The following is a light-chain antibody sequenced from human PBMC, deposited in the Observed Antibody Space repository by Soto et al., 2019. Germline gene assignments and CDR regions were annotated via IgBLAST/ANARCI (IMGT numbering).Light chain of an antibody. V-gene: IGLV2-14*01. CDR2: EVN. Sequence: QSVLTQPASVSGSPGQSITISCTGTSFDVDDYNSVSWYQQPPGKAPKLIIYEVNNRPSGVSNRFSGSNSDNTASLTISGLQAEDEADYYCSSYAGSNNFVFGTGTKVTVL. CDR1: SFDVDDYNS. J-gene: IGLJ1*01. CDR3: SSYAGSNNFV.